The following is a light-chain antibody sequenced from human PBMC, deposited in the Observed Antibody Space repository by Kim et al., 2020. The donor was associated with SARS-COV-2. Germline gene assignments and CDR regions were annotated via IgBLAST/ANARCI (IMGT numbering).Light chain of an antibody. J-gene: IGLJ3*02. Sequence: TPAQTTSITCTAVKSGDKYTSWYQRKPGQSPVLVIYQNTKRPSGIPERFSGSNSANTATLTISGTQAMDEADYYCKAWDSRVFGGGTQLTVL. V-gene: IGLV3-1*01. CDR1: KSGDKY. CDR2: QNT. CDR3: KAWDSRV.